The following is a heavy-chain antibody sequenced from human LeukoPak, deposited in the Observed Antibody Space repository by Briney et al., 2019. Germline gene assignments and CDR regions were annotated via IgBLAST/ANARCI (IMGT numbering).Heavy chain of an antibody. D-gene: IGHD3-3*01. CDR3: ARFRDDFWSGYFPKKDYYFDY. CDR2: IYYSGST. CDR1: GGSISSSSYY. J-gene: IGHJ4*02. V-gene: IGHV4-39*01. Sequence: SETLSLTCTVSGGSISSSSYYWGWIRQPPGKGLEWIGSIYYSGSTYYNPSLKSRVTISVDTSKNQFSLKLSSVTAADTAVYYCARFRDDFWSGYFPKKDYYFDYWGQGILVTVSS.